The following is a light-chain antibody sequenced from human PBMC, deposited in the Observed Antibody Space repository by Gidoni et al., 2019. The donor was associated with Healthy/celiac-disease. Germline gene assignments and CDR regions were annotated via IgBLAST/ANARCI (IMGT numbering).Light chain of an antibody. CDR1: HSISGW. V-gene: IGKV1-5*03. CDR3: QQYNCYPET. J-gene: IGKJ1*01. Sequence: DIQMTQSPSALSASVGDRVTITCRASHSISGWWAGYQQKPGKAPKLLFYQASSLKTGVPSRFSGSCSGTEFTLTSSSLQPDDFATYYCQQYNCYPETFGQGTKVEIK. CDR2: QAS.